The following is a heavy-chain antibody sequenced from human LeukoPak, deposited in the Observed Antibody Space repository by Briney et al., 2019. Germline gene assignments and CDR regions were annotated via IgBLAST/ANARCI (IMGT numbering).Heavy chain of an antibody. CDR3: ARGKAARRISYYYYGMDV. J-gene: IGHJ6*02. CDR1: GGSFSGYY. V-gene: IGHV4-34*01. D-gene: IGHD6-6*01. Sequence: ETSETLSLTCAVYGGSFSGYYWSWIRQPPGKGLEWIGEINHSGSTNYNPSLKSRVTISVDTSKNQFSLKLSSVTAADTAVYYCARGKAARRISYYYYGMDVWGQGTTVTVSS. CDR2: INHSGST.